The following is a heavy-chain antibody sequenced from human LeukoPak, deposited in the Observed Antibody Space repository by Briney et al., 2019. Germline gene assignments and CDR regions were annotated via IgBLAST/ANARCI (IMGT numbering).Heavy chain of an antibody. Sequence: PGGPLRLSCAASEFTFSSYTMHWVRQAPGKGLEWVAVISYDGSDKYYADSVKGRFTISRDNSKNTLYLQMNTLRAEDATMYYCARAPSGYYPYFDYWGQGTLVTVSS. CDR2: ISYDGSDK. D-gene: IGHD3-3*01. CDR3: ARAPSGYYPYFDY. CDR1: EFTFSSYT. V-gene: IGHV3-30*04. J-gene: IGHJ4*02.